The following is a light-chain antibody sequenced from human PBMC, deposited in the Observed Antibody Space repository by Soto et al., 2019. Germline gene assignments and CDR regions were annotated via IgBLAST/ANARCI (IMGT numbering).Light chain of an antibody. CDR2: DTT. CDR3: LLSHGRARV. J-gene: IGLJ3*02. V-gene: IGLV7-46*01. Sequence: VVPQEPSLTVSPGGTVTLTSGSSTGAVTSGHWPYWFQRKPGQAPRTLIYDTTNKQSWTPARFSGSLLGGKAALTLSGAQPEDEADYYCLLSHGRARVFGGGTKLTVL. CDR1: TGAVTSGHW.